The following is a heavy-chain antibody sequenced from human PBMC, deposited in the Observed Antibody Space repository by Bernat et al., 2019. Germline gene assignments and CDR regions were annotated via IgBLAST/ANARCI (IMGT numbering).Heavy chain of an antibody. D-gene: IGHD5-18*01. Sequence: QVQLVESGGVVVQPGRSLRLSCAASVFTFSSYGMHWVRQAPGKGLEWVAVIWYDGSNKYYAESVKGRFTIARDNSKNTLYLQMNSLRAEETAVYYCARIRGYSYGQIDYWGQGTLVTVSS. J-gene: IGHJ4*02. CDR1: VFTFSSYG. V-gene: IGHV3-33*01. CDR3: ARIRGYSYGQIDY. CDR2: IWYDGSNK.